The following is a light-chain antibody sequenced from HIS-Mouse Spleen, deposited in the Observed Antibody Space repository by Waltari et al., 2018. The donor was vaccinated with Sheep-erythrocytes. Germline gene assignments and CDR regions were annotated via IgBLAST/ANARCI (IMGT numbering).Light chain of an antibody. V-gene: IGLV2-8*01. Sequence: QSALTQPPSASGSPGQSVTISCTGTSSDFGGYNYAPWYPQHPGKAPKLMIYEVSKRPSGVPDRFSGSKSGNTASLTVSGLQAEDEADYYCSSYAGSNNWVFGGGTKLTVL. CDR2: EVS. CDR1: SSDFGGYNY. CDR3: SSYAGSNNWV. J-gene: IGLJ3*02.